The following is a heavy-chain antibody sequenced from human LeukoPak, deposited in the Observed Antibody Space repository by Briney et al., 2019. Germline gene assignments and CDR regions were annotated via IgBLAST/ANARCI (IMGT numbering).Heavy chain of an antibody. D-gene: IGHD1-7*01. Sequence: ASVKVSCKVSGYTLTELSMHWVRQATGQGLEWMGWMNPNSGNTGYAQKFQGRVTITRNTSISTAYMELSSLRSEDTAVYYCARGIELQNNWFDPWGKGTTVTVSS. CDR1: GYTLTELS. CDR2: MNPNSGNT. V-gene: IGHV1-8*03. CDR3: ARGIELQNNWFDP. J-gene: IGHJ5*01.